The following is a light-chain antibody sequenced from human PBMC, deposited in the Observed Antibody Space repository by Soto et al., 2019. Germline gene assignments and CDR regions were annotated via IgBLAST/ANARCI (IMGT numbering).Light chain of an antibody. V-gene: IGLV2-18*02. CDR2: EVN. J-gene: IGLJ1*01. Sequence: QSVLTQPASVSGSPGQSITISCIGTSSDIGTYNRVSWYQQPPGTAPKLIIYEVNNRPSGVPDRFSGSKSGNTASLIISGLQAEAEADYYCNSFTTSNTYVFGTGTKVTVL. CDR1: SSDIGTYNR. CDR3: NSFTTSNTYV.